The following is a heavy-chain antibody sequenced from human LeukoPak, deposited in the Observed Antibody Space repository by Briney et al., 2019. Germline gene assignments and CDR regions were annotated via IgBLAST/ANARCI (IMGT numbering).Heavy chain of an antibody. D-gene: IGHD1-26*01. Sequence: GSLRLSFAASGFPFSSYGMSWVRPAPGKGLEWVSAISGSGGSTYYADSVKGRFTISRDNSKNTLYLQMNSLRAEDTAVYYCARSGSYGDRFDPWGQGTLVTVSS. J-gene: IGHJ5*02. CDR3: ARSGSYGDRFDP. V-gene: IGHV3-23*01. CDR1: GFPFSSYG. CDR2: ISGSGGST.